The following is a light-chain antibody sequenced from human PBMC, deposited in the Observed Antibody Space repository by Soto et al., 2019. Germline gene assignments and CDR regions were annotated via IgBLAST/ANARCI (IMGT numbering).Light chain of an antibody. CDR3: QQYNSYRT. Sequence: DIQMTQSPSTLSASVGDRATITCRASQSISKWVAWYQQKAEKAPILLIYDASRLESGVPSRFGSSGSRTEFTLTITSLQPDDVATYYCQQYNSYRTFGQGTKV. J-gene: IGKJ1*01. CDR2: DAS. CDR1: QSISKW. V-gene: IGKV1-5*01.